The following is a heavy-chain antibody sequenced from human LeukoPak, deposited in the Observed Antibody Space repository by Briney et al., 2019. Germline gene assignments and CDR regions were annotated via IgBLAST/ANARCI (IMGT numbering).Heavy chain of an antibody. J-gene: IGHJ4*02. D-gene: IGHD6-19*01. CDR3: ASLAVAGIPFDY. V-gene: IGHV3-64*01. CDR2: ISSNGGST. CDR1: GFTFSSYA. Sequence: HGGSLRLSCAASGFTFSSYAMHWVRQAPGKGLEYVSAISSNGGSTYYANSVKGRFTISRDNSKNTLYLQMGSLRAEDMAVYYCASLAVAGIPFDYWGQGTLVTVSS.